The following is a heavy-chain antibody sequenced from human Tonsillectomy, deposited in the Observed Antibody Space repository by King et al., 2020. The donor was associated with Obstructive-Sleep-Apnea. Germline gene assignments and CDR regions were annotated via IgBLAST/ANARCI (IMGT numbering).Heavy chain of an antibody. CDR1: GFTFSNYG. D-gene: IGHD5-18*01. CDR2: IRYDGKSK. CDR3: VKVDDTALDY. J-gene: IGHJ4*02. V-gene: IGHV3-30*02. Sequence: VQLVESGGGVVQPGRSLRLSCAASGFTFSNYGMHWVRQAPGKGLEWLTFIRYDGKSKYYADSVKGRFTISRDNSKNTLYLQLNSLRIEDTAFYYCVKVDDTALDYWGQGTLVTVSS.